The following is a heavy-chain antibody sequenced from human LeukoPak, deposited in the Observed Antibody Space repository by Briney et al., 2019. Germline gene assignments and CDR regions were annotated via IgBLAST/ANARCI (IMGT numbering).Heavy chain of an antibody. Sequence: GGSLRLPCAASGFTFSSYAMSWVRQAPGKGLEWVSAISGSGGSTYYADSVKGRFTISRDNSKNTLYLQMNSLRAEDTAVYYCAKDIWKTTVTIGYFDYWGQGTLVTVSS. D-gene: IGHD4-17*01. J-gene: IGHJ4*02. CDR2: ISGSGGST. CDR1: GFTFSSYA. CDR3: AKDIWKTTVTIGYFDY. V-gene: IGHV3-23*01.